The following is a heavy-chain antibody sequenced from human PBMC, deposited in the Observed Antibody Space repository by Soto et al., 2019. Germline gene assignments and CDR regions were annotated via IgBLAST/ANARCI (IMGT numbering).Heavy chain of an antibody. CDR3: ASQVVVAADPLFAATFDY. V-gene: IGHV4-30-4*01. CDR1: GGSISSGDYY. CDR2: IYYSGST. J-gene: IGHJ4*02. Sequence: QVQLQESGPGLVKPSQTLSLTCTVSGGSISSGDYYWSWIRQPPGKGLEWIGYIYYSGSTYYNPSLKSRVTISVDTSKNQFSLKLSSVTAADTAVYYCASQVVVAADPLFAATFDYWGQGTLVTVSS. D-gene: IGHD2-15*01.